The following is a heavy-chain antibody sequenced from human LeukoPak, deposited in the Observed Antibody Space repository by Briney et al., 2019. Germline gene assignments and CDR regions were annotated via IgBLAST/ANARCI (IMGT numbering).Heavy chain of an antibody. CDR3: ARHLSGDDI. D-gene: IGHD6-25*01. CDR1: GFTLSSNY. J-gene: IGHJ3*02. Sequence: GGSLRPSCAASGFTLSSNYMSWVRQAPGKGLEWVSIIYSSGSTYYADSVKGRFTISRDNSKNTLYLQMNSLRDEDTAVYYCARHLSGDDIWGQGTLVTVSS. CDR2: IYSSGST. V-gene: IGHV3-53*01.